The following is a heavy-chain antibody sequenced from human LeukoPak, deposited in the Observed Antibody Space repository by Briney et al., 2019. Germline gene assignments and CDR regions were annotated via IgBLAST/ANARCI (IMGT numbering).Heavy chain of an antibody. CDR2: ISSGSSYI. V-gene: IGHV3-21*01. Sequence: GGSLRLSCAASGFTFNSYTMNWVRQAPGKGLEWVSSISSGSSYIYYADSVKGRFTISRDNAKNSVYLQMSSLRAEDTAVYYCARDGAYGDHTMGDEYFQHWGQGTLVTVSS. D-gene: IGHD4-17*01. CDR3: ARDGAYGDHTMGDEYFQH. J-gene: IGHJ1*01. CDR1: GFTFNSYT.